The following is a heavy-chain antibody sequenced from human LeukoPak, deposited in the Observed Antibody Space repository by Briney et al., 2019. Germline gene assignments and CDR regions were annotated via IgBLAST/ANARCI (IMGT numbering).Heavy chain of an antibody. CDR2: MNPNRRNT. Sequence: ASVKVSCKASGYTFTSYDINWVRQATGQGLEWMGWMNPNRRNTGYAQKCQGRVTMTRNTSISTAYRELSSLRSEDTAVYYCARSYRTYYYYYMDVWGKGTTVTISS. J-gene: IGHJ6*03. CDR1: GYTFTSYD. CDR3: ARSYRTYYYYYMDV. V-gene: IGHV1-8*01. D-gene: IGHD1-26*01.